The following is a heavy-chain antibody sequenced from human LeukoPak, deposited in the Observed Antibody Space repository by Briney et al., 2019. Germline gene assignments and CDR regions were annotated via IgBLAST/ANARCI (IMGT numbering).Heavy chain of an antibody. Sequence: PSETLSLTCAVSGGSFSGYYWSWIRQPPGKGLEWIGEINHTGSTNFNPSLKSRVTISVDTSKNQFSLKLSSVTAADTAVYYCAGSMVRGDEGMDVWGQGTTVTVSS. V-gene: IGHV4-34*01. CDR2: INHTGST. D-gene: IGHD3-10*01. CDR3: AGSMVRGDEGMDV. CDR1: GGSFSGYY. J-gene: IGHJ6*02.